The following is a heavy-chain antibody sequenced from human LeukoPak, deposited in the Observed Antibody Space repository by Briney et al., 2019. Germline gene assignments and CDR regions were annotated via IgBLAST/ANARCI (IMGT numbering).Heavy chain of an antibody. D-gene: IGHD6-13*01. CDR2: ISSSSSYI. CDR3: ANDRPRYSSSWDALSY. CDR1: GFTFSSYS. V-gene: IGHV3-21*04. Sequence: NPGGSLRLSCAASGFTFSSYSMNWVRQAPGKGLEWVSSISSSSSYIYYADSVKGRFTISRDNAKNSLYLQMNSLRAEDTAVYYCANDRPRYSSSWDALSYWGQGTLVTVSS. J-gene: IGHJ4*02.